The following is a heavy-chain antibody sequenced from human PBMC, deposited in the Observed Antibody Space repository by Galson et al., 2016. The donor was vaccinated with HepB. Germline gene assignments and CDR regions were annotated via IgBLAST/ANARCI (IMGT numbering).Heavy chain of an antibody. CDR1: GDSFSSPNW. J-gene: IGHJ4*02. CDR3: AREGWSDTHGYDY. D-gene: IGHD5-18*01. CDR2: ISHSWTI. Sequence: TLSLTCAVSGDSFSSPNWWTWVRQPPGKGLEWIGEISHSWTINYNPSLKSRVTISLDKSRNQFSLKLTSVTVADTAVYYCAREGWSDTHGYDYWGQGTLVTVSS. V-gene: IGHV4-4*02.